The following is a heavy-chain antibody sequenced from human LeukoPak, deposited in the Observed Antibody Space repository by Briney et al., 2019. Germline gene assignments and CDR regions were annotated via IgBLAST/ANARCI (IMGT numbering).Heavy chain of an antibody. D-gene: IGHD3-22*01. Sequence: PGGSLRLSCAASEFSVGSNYMSWVRQAPGKGLEWVSVIYSGGSTYHADSVKGRFTISRDDSKNTLFLQMNSLRAEDTAVYYCAREDYYFDSSGTHYFDYWGQGTLVTVSS. J-gene: IGHJ4*02. CDR1: EFSVGSNY. CDR2: IYSGGST. CDR3: AREDYYFDSSGTHYFDY. V-gene: IGHV3-66*01.